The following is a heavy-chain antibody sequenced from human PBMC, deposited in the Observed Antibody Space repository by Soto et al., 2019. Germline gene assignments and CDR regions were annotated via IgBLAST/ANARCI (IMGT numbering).Heavy chain of an antibody. CDR3: AREQTRRSTVLRPFTYSCYNVDV. CDR1: GYTFNRYF. J-gene: IGHJ6*02. V-gene: IGHV1-46*02. CDR2: IIPTSGSP. Sequence: ASVKVSCKASGYTFNRYFIHWVRQAPGQGLEWLGVIIPTSGSPSYAETFQGRVTMTSDTSTSTAYMELHSLTSEDTAVYYCAREQTRRSTVLRPFTYSCYNVDVWGQGTTVTVSS. D-gene: IGHD3-10*01.